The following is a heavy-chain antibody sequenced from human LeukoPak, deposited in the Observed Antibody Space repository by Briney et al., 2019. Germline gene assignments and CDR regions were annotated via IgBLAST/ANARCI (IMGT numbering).Heavy chain of an antibody. V-gene: IGHV3-74*01. CDR1: EFTFSSYW. Sequence: GGSLRLSCAASEFTFSSYWMHWVRQAPGKGLVWVSRINSDGSSTSYADSVKGRFTISRDNAKNTLYLQMNSLRAEDTAVYYCARDDLYDSSGYYYGPFDYWGQGTLVTVSS. CDR3: ARDDLYDSSGYYYGPFDY. J-gene: IGHJ4*02. D-gene: IGHD3-22*01. CDR2: INSDGSST.